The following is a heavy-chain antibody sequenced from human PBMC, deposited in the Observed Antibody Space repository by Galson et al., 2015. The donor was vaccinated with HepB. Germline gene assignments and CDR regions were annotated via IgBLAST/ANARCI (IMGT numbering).Heavy chain of an antibody. J-gene: IGHJ5*02. CDR2: INPNSGAT. V-gene: IGHV1-2*06. D-gene: IGHD6-13*01. CDR1: GYTFTGYY. Sequence: SVKVSCKASGYTFTGYYMHWVRQVPGQGLEWMGRINPNSGATDYAQKFQGSVTVTRDTSISTVYMELSRLRSDDTAVYYCARDRSTWYIGAQDLWGQGTLVTVSS. CDR3: ARDRSTWYIGAQDL.